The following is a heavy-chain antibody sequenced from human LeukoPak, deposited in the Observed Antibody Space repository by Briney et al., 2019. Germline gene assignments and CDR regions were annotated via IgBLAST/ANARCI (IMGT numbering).Heavy chain of an antibody. CDR2: ISSSGGPI. CDR1: GFTFSSYE. Sequence: GGSLRLSCAASGFTFSSYEMNWVRQAPGKGLEGISYISSSGGPIYYADSVKGRFTISRDNAKNSLYLQMNSLRVEDTAVYYCARRGPGQCMGVWGQGTTVTVSS. J-gene: IGHJ6*02. D-gene: IGHD1-1*01. CDR3: ARRGPGQCMGV. V-gene: IGHV3-48*03.